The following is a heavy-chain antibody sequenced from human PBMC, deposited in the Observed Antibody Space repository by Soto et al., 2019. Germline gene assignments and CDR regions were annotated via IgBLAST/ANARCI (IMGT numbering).Heavy chain of an antibody. CDR1: GYTFTSYG. D-gene: IGHD5-18*01. Sequence: GASVKVSCKASGYTFTSYGISWVRQAPGQGLAWMGWISAYNGNTNYAQKLQGRVTMTTDTSTSTAYMELRSLRSDDTAVYYWARDTAMAREEIFDYWGQGTLVTVSS. J-gene: IGHJ4*02. CDR3: ARDTAMAREEIFDY. CDR2: ISAYNGNT. V-gene: IGHV1-18*01.